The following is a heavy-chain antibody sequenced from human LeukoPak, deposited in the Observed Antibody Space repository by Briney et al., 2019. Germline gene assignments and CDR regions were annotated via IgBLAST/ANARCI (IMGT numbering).Heavy chain of an antibody. Sequence: GGSLRLSCAASGFTFSSYAMHWVRQAPGKGLEWVAVISYDGSNKYYADSVKGRFTISRDNSKNTLYLQMNSLRAEDTAVYYCARDQGPYYYGSGFDYWGQGTLVTVSS. J-gene: IGHJ4*02. D-gene: IGHD3-10*01. CDR2: ISYDGSNK. CDR1: GFTFSSYA. V-gene: IGHV3-30-3*01. CDR3: ARDQGPYYYGSGFDY.